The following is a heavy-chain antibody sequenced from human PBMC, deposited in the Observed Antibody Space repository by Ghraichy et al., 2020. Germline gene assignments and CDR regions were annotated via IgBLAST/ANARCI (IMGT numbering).Heavy chain of an antibody. CDR3: GLRYFDL. CDR1: GGSFSGYY. CDR2: INHSGST. J-gene: IGHJ2*01. D-gene: IGHD6-6*01. Sequence: SETLSLTCAVYGGSFSGYYWSWIRQPPGKGLEWIGEINHSGSTNYNPSLKSRVTISVDTSKNQFSLKLSSVTAADTAACSSGLRYFDLWGRGTLVTVSS. V-gene: IGHV4-34*01.